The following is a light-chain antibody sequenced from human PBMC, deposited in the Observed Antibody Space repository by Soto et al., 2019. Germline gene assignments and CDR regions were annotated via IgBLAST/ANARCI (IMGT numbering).Light chain of an antibody. J-gene: IGKJ1*01. CDR3: QQYNSYPT. CDR2: KAS. V-gene: IGKV1-5*03. Sequence: DIQMTQSPSTLSASVVDRVTITCRASQSIRSWLAWYQQKPGKAPKLLIYKASSLESGVPSRFSGSGSGTEFTLTISSLQPDDFATYYCQQYNSYPTFGQGTKVEIK. CDR1: QSIRSW.